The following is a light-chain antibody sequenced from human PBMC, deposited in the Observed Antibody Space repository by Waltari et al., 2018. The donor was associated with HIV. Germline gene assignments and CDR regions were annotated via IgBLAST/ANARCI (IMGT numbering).Light chain of an antibody. CDR1: QNIQNY. Sequence: DIQMTQSPSALSASLGKRVTITCRSSQNIQNYVNWYQQKPGKAPKVLIYVATNVQSGVPSRFSGSGSGTEFTLSVASLEREDAATYFCQQSYSTPPYTFGQGTKVQI. CDR3: QQSYSTPPYT. J-gene: IGKJ2*01. V-gene: IGKV1-39*01. CDR2: VAT.